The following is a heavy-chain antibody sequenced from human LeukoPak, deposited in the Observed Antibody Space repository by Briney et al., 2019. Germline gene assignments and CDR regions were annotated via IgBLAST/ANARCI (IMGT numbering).Heavy chain of an antibody. CDR1: GFTFSSYE. J-gene: IGHJ4*02. D-gene: IGHD5-18*01. CDR2: ISSSGSTI. CDR3: ARAQRGYSYGDDFDC. V-gene: IGHV3-48*03. Sequence: GGSLRLSCAASGFTFSSYEMNWVRQAPGKGLEWVSYISSSGSTIYYADSVKGRFTISRDNAKNSLYLQMNSLRAEDTAVYYSARAQRGYSYGDDFDCWGQGTLVTVSS.